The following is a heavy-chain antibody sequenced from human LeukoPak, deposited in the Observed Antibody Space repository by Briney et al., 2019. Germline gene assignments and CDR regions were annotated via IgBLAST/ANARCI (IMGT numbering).Heavy chain of an antibody. CDR1: GFTFSDYY. CDR2: ISSSGSTI. D-gene: IGHD2-15*01. J-gene: IGHJ4*02. CDR3: ARVPYCSGGNCYSGYFDY. Sequence: PGGSLRLSCAASGFTFSDYYMSWIRQAPGKGLEWVSYISSSGSTIYYADSVKGRFTISRDNAKNSLYLQMNSLRAEDTAVYYCARVPYCSGGNCYSGYFDYWGQGTLVTVSS. V-gene: IGHV3-11*01.